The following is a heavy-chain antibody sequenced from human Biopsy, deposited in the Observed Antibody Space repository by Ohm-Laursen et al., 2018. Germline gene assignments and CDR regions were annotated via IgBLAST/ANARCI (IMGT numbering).Heavy chain of an antibody. CDR2: FDLEDDRR. V-gene: IGHV1-24*01. CDR3: ASLNYYDSSAPIDTIYFFEY. D-gene: IGHD3-22*01. J-gene: IGHJ4*02. Sequence: ASVKVSCKVSGSRLTEVSMHWVRQAPGKGLEWMGGFDLEDDRRLDAQKFQGRLTMSADTSTDTAYMELVSLRSEDTAIYYCASLNYYDSSAPIDTIYFFEYWGQGTLVSVSS. CDR1: GSRLTEVS.